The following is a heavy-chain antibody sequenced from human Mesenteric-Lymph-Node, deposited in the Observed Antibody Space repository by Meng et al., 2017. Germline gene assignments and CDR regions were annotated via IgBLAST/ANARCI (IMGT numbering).Heavy chain of an antibody. CDR2: IYYSGST. V-gene: IGHV4-30-4*01. CDR1: SGFISSGDYY. D-gene: IGHD4-11*01. J-gene: IGHJ4*02. Sequence: QVRLPESGPGLVKPSQTLSLTCLGSSGFISSGDYYWSWIRQPPGKGLEWIGYIYYSGSTYYNPSLKSRVTISVDTSKNQFSLKLSSVTAADTAVYYCARDRTTGRYFDYWGQGTLVTVSS. CDR3: ARDRTTGRYFDY.